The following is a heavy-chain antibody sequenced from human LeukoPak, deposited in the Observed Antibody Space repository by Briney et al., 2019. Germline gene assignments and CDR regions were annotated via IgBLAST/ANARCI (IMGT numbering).Heavy chain of an antibody. CDR1: GFTFSNAW. J-gene: IGHJ4*02. Sequence: PGGSLRLSCAASGFTFSNAWMSWVRQAPGKGLEWVGRIKSKTDGGTTDYAAPVKGRFTISRDDSKNTPYLQMNSLKTEDTAVYYCTTDLGTAGDFDYWGQGTLVTVSS. CDR3: TTDLGTAGDFDY. V-gene: IGHV3-15*01. D-gene: IGHD6-13*01. CDR2: IKSKTDGGTT.